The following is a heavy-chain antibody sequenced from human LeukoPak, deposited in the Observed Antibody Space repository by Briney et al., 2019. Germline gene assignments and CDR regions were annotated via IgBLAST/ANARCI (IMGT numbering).Heavy chain of an antibody. CDR1: GGSIRSSYYY. CDR2: IYDSGST. D-gene: IGHD3-10*01. V-gene: IGHV4-39*01. J-gene: IGHJ5*02. Sequence: PSETLSLTCTVSGGSIRSSYYYWGWIRQPPGKGLEWIGGIYDSGSTYYNPSLKSRVTISVDTSKNQFSLKLNSVTAADTAVYYCASHYGPWGQGTLVTVSS. CDR3: ASHYGP.